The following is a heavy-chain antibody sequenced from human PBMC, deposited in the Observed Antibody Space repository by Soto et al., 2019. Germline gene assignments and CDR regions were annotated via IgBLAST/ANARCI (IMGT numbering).Heavy chain of an antibody. V-gene: IGHV4-34*01. Sequence: SETLSLTCAVYGGSFSGYYWSWIRQPPGKGLEWIGEINHSGSTNYNPSLKSRVTISVDTSKNQFSLKLSSVTAADTAVYYCARGSPYNWNPPRKLNWFDPCGQGTLVTVSS. CDR1: GGSFSGYY. CDR2: INHSGST. D-gene: IGHD1-1*01. CDR3: ARGSPYNWNPPRKLNWFDP. J-gene: IGHJ5*02.